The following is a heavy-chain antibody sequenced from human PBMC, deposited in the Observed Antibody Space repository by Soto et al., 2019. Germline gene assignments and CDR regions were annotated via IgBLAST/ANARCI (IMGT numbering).Heavy chain of an antibody. D-gene: IGHD2-2*02. J-gene: IGHJ6*02. CDR2: ISYDGSNK. CDR3: ARDGMSNTHYGMDV. V-gene: IGHV3-30-3*01. Sequence: QVQLVESGGGVVQPGRSLRLSCAATGFTSSSYAMHWVRQAPGKGLEWVAVISYDGSNKYYADSVKGRFTISRDNSKNTLYLLMNSLRAEDTAVYYCARDGMSNTHYGMDVWGQGTTVTVSS. CDR1: GFTSSSYA.